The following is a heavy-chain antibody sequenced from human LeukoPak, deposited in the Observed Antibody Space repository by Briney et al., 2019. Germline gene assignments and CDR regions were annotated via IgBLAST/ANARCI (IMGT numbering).Heavy chain of an antibody. D-gene: IGHD6-19*01. CDR3: ARGGSGWNYYYYYMDV. CDR1: GVSISSSYSY. Sequence: PWETLSLTCTVSGVSISSSYSYWGWIRQPPGMGLEWIGSIYYTGNTYYNASLKSQVSISIDTSKNQFSLKLTSVTAADTAVYYCARGGSGWNYYYYYMDVWGKGTTVTISS. J-gene: IGHJ6*03. V-gene: IGHV4-39*01. CDR2: IYYTGNT.